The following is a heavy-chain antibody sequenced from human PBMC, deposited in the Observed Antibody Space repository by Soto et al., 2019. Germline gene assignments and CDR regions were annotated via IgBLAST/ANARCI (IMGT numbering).Heavy chain of an antibody. V-gene: IGHV3-30-3*01. D-gene: IGHD3-10*02. CDR2: ISYDGSNK. J-gene: IGHJ4*02. CDR1: GFTFSSYA. Sequence: QVQLVESGGGVVQPGRSLRLSCAASGFTFSSYAIHWVRQAPGKGLEWVAVISYDGSNKYYADSVKGRFTISRDNSKNTLYLQMNSLRAEDTAVYYCARDLPLRNKPGRMFSPDYWGQGTLVTVSS. CDR3: ARDLPLRNKPGRMFSPDY.